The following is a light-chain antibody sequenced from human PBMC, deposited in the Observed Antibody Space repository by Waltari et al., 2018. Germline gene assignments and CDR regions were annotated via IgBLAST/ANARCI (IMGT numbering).Light chain of an antibody. J-gene: IGLJ3*02. CDR3: NSYTSTNTPNWV. CDR1: RSNLV. V-gene: IGLV2-14*03. Sequence: QSTLTQPASVSGSTGQSITISCTGVRSNLVSWYQQLPGKVPKLILYDVYNRPSGVSSGFSGSKSGNTASRTISGLQAEDEADYYCNSYTSTNTPNWVFGGGTKLTVL. CDR2: DVY.